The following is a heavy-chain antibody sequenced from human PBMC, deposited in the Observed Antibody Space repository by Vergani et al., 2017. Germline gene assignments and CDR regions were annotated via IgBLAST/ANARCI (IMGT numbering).Heavy chain of an antibody. Sequence: QITLKESGPTLVKPTQTLTLTCTFSGFSLSTSGVGVGWIRQPPGKALEWLALIYWNDDKRYSPSLKSRLTITKDTSKNQVVLTMTNMDPVDTATYYCGHVTYTSEKYYFDFWGPGTLVTVSS. D-gene: IGHD3-22*01. CDR3: GHVTYTSEKYYFDF. V-gene: IGHV2-5*01. CDR1: GFSLSTSGVG. CDR2: IYWNDDK. J-gene: IGHJ4*02.